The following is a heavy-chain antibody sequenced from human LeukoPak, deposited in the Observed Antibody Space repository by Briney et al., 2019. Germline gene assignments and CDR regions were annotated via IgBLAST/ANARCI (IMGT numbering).Heavy chain of an antibody. CDR1: GFTFSSYE. D-gene: IGHD3-10*01. CDR3: ARDPGGSGKYYYYYMDV. Sequence: GGSLRLSCAASGFTFSSYEMTWVRQAPGKGLEWVSYISSSGSTIYYADSVKGRFTISRDNAKNSLYLQMNSLRAEDTAVYYCARDPGGSGKYYYYYMDVWGKGTTVTISS. CDR2: ISSSGSTI. J-gene: IGHJ6*03. V-gene: IGHV3-48*03.